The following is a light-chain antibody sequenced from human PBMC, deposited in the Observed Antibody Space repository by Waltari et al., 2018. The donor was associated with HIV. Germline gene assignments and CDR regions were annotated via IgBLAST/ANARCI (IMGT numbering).Light chain of an antibody. V-gene: IGLV6-57*03. J-gene: IGLJ3*02. CDR2: KDN. CDR3: QSYDTATRV. Sequence: NFMLTQPHSVSESPGKTVTISCTRSSGSIASNYVQWYQQRPGSAPTTVIYKDNERPLGVPDRFPAYIARSSTSASLTISGLRTEDEADYFCQSYDTATRVFGGGTKLTVL. CDR1: SGSIASNY.